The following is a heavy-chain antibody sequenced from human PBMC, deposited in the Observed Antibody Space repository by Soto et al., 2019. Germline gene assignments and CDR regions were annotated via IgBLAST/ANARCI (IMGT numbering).Heavy chain of an antibody. D-gene: IGHD3-22*01. Sequence: EVQLVESGGGLVQPGGSLRLSCVGSEFTFSNYEMNWVRQAPGKGLEWVSYISYTGSTIYYADSVRGRFTISRDNSKNSLYLQMNSLRAEDTAVYYCARGLRNYYDSSGLHYWGQGTLVTVSS. CDR1: EFTFSNYE. V-gene: IGHV3-48*03. J-gene: IGHJ4*02. CDR2: ISYTGSTI. CDR3: ARGLRNYYDSSGLHY.